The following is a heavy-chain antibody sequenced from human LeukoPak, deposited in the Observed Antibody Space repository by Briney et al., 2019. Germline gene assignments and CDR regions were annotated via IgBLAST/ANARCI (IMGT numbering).Heavy chain of an antibody. D-gene: IGHD5-18*01. Sequence: GGSLRRSCAASGFTFSSYEMNWVRQAPGKGLEWVSYISSSGSTIYYADSVKGRFTISRDNAKNSLYLQMNSLRAEDTAVYYCAKDFSGVPVDTAMVFRIFDYWGQGTLVTVSS. CDR1: GFTFSSYE. CDR2: ISSSGSTI. V-gene: IGHV3-48*03. CDR3: AKDFSGVPVDTAMVFRIFDY. J-gene: IGHJ4*02.